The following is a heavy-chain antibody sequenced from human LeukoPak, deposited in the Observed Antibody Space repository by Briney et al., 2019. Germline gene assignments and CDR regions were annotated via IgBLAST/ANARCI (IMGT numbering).Heavy chain of an antibody. V-gene: IGHV3-48*03. CDR2: ISSSGSTI. J-gene: IGHJ5*02. Sequence: GGSLRLSCAASGFTFSSYEMNWVRQAPGKGLEWVSYISSSGSTIYYADSVKGRFTISRDNAKNSLCLQMNSLRAEDTAVYYCASLWYSSQNGFDPWGQGTLVTVSS. CDR1: GFTFSSYE. D-gene: IGHD6-13*01. CDR3: ASLWYSSQNGFDP.